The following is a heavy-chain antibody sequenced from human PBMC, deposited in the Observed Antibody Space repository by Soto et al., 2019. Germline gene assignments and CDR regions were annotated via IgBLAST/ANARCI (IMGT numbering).Heavy chain of an antibody. CDR1: GFTVSSNY. CDR2: IYSGGST. Sequence: EVQLVESGGGLIQPGGSLRLSCAASGFTVSSNYMSWVRQAPGKGLEWVSVIYSGGSTYYADSVKGRFTISRDNSKNTLYLQMNSLRXEDTXXYYCXXDXXXSGXXXYFQHWGQGTLVTVSS. CDR3: XXDXXXSGXXXYFQH. V-gene: IGHV3-53*01. J-gene: IGHJ1*01. D-gene: IGHD2-15*01.